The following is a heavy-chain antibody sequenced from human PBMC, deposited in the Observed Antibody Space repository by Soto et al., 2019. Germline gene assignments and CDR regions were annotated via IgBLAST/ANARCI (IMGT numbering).Heavy chain of an antibody. J-gene: IGHJ3*02. CDR1: GGTFSSYT. Sequence: QVQLVQSGAEVKKPGSSVKVSCKASGGTFSSYTISWVRQAPGQGLEWRGRIIPILGIANYAQKFQGRVTITADKSTSTAYMELSSLRSEDTAVYYCARAPNEYDDAFDIWGQGTMVTVSS. V-gene: IGHV1-69*02. CDR2: IIPILGIA. D-gene: IGHD1-1*01. CDR3: ARAPNEYDDAFDI.